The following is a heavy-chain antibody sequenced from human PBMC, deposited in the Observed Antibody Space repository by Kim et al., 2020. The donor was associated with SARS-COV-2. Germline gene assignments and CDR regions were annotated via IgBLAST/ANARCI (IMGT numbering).Heavy chain of an antibody. D-gene: IGHD6-13*01. J-gene: IGHJ6*02. V-gene: IGHV3-53*01. CDR3: ARDRVAAAGSDYYYYGMDV. Sequence: KGRFTISRDNSKNTLYLQMISLRAEDTAVYYCARDRVAAAGSDYYYYGMDVWGQGTTVTVSS.